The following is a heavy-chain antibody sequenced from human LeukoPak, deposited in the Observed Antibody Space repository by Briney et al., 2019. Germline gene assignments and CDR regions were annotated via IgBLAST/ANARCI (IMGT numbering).Heavy chain of an antibody. J-gene: IGHJ4*02. V-gene: IGHV3-74*01. Sequence: PGGALRLSCAASGFTFSTYWMHWVRQGPGKGLVWVSRIKRDGSSTIYADSVKGRFTISGDNGKNTLYLEKNSLRAEDTAVYYCASQSSYGLDYWGQGSLVTVPS. CDR1: GFTFSTYW. CDR3: ASQSSYGLDY. CDR2: IKRDGSST. D-gene: IGHD5-12*01.